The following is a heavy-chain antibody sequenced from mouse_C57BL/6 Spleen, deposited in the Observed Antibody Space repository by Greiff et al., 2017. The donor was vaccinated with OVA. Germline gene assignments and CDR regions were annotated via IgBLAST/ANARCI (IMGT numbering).Heavy chain of an antibody. J-gene: IGHJ4*01. CDR1: GFTFSSYG. CDR3: ASRSTGSYAMDY. Sequence: EVQRVESGGDLVKPGGSLKLSCAASGFTFSSYGMSWVRQTPDKRLEWVATISSGGSYTYYPDSVKGRFTISRDNAKNTLYLQMSSLKSEDTAMYYCASRSTGSYAMDYWGQGTSVTVSS. V-gene: IGHV5-6*01. CDR2: ISSGGSYT. D-gene: IGHD1-1*01.